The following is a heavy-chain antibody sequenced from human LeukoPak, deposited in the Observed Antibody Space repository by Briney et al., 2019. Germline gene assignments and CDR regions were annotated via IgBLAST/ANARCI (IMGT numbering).Heavy chain of an antibody. J-gene: IGHJ4*02. CDR3: TRDDNWNDGVGFDY. D-gene: IGHD1-1*01. CDR1: GVTVSSNY. CDR2: IFSDGRT. Sequence: VGSLRLSCAASGVTVSSNYMNWVRQAPGKGLEWVSVIFSDGRTYYADSVKGRFIISRDNSKNTLFLQMNSLRADDTAVYYCTRDDNWNDGVGFDYWGQGTLVTVSS. V-gene: IGHV3-53*01.